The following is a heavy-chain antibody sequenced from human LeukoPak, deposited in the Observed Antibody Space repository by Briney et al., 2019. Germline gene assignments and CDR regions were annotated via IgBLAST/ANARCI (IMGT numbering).Heavy chain of an antibody. Sequence: GGSLRLSCAASGFTFSSYSTNWVRQAPGKGLEWVSSISSSSSYIYYADSMKGRFTISRDNAKNSLYLQMNSLRAEDTAVYYCARVEYGYSYYYYGMDVWGQGTTVTVSS. V-gene: IGHV3-21*01. CDR1: GFTFSSYS. CDR3: ARVEYGYSYYYYGMDV. CDR2: ISSSSSYI. D-gene: IGHD5-18*01. J-gene: IGHJ6*02.